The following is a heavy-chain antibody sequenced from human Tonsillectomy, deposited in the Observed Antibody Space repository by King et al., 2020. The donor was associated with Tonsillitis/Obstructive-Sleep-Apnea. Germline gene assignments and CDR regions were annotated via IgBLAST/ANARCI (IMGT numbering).Heavy chain of an antibody. J-gene: IGHJ5*02. V-gene: IGHV3-74*01. CDR1: GFTFSSYW. CDR2: LNSDGSST. Sequence: VQLVESGGGLVQPGGSLRLSCAASGFTFSSYWMHWVRQAPGKGLVWVSRLNSDGSSTSYADSVKGRFTISRDNAKNTLYLQMNSLRAEDTAVYYCARGGDIVVVPAAMGGLDWFDPWGQGTLVTVSS. D-gene: IGHD2-2*01. CDR3: ARGGDIVVVPAAMGGLDWFDP.